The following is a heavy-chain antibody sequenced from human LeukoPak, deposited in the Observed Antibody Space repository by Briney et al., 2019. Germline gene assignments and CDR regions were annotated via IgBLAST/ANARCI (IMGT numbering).Heavy chain of an antibody. CDR3: ARGDFSTRYAFDI. D-gene: IGHD3/OR15-3a*01. CDR2: VNPNSGNT. J-gene: IGHJ3*02. CDR1: GYTFTSYD. V-gene: IGHV1-8*01. Sequence: ASVKVSCKTSGYTFTSYDLNWVRQATGQGLEWMGWVNPNSGNTGYAQKFQGRVTMTRDTSTRTVYMELSSLRSEDTAVYYCARGDFSTRYAFDIWGQGTMVTVSS.